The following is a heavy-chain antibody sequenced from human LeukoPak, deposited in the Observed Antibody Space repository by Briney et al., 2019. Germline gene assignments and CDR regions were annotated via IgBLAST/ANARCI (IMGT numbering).Heavy chain of an antibody. V-gene: IGHV4-34*01. CDR1: GGSFSDYY. CDR3: ARGLGRYCSSTSCRRGAFDI. J-gene: IGHJ3*02. CDR2: INHSGST. Sequence: SETLSLTCAVYGGSFSDYYWSWIRQPPGKGLEWSGEINHSGSTNYNPSLKSRVTISVDTSKNHFSLKLRSVTAADTAVYYCARGLGRYCSSTSCRRGAFDIWGQGTMVTVSS. D-gene: IGHD2-2*01.